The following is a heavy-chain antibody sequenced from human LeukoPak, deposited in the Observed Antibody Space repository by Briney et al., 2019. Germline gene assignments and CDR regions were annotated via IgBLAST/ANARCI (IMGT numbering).Heavy chain of an antibody. J-gene: IGHJ4*02. D-gene: IGHD6-13*01. CDR2: IWYDGSNK. V-gene: IGHV3-33*01. CDR3: ARGMAAAGLSFDY. Sequence: GGSLRLSCAASGFTFSSYGMHWVRQAPGKGLEWVAVIWYDGSNKYYADSVKGRFTISRDNSKNTLYLQMNSLRAEDTAVYYCARGMAAAGLSFDYWGQGTLVTVSS. CDR1: GFTFSSYG.